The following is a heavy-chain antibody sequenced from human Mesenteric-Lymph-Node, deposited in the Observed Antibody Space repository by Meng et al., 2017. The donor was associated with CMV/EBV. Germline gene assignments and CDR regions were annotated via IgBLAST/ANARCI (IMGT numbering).Heavy chain of an antibody. J-gene: IGHJ4*02. CDR1: GGSISSGDYD. V-gene: IGHV4-30-4*08. CDR3: AYLCGGDCYSGAFDY. CDR2: IYYSGST. Sequence: GGSISSGDYDWSWIRQPPGKGLEWIGYIYYSGSTYYNPSLKSRVTISVDTSKNQFSLKLSSVTAADTAVYYCAYLCGGDCYSGAFDYWGQGTLVTVSS. D-gene: IGHD2-21*01.